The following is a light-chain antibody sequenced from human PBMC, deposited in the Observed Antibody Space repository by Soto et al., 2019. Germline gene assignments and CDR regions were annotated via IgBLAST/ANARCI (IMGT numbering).Light chain of an antibody. Sequence: DIQMTQSPSSLSASVGDRVTITCRASQTINAYLNWYQQKPGKAPKLLSYAASSLQSGVPSRFSGRGSGTDFTLTISSLQPEDFATYYCQESYRTPRTFSQGTRLEI. CDR1: QTINAY. CDR3: QESYRTPRT. CDR2: AAS. V-gene: IGKV1-39*01. J-gene: IGKJ2*01.